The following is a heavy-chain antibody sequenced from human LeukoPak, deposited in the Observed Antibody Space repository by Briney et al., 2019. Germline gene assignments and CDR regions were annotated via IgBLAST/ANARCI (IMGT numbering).Heavy chain of an antibody. V-gene: IGHV4-31*03. Sequence: SSETLSLTCTVSGGSISSGGYYWSWIRQHPGKGLEWIGYIYYSGSTYYNPSLKSRVTISVDTSKNQFSLKLSSVTAADTAVYYCARVVISWFDPWGQGTLVTVSS. CDR3: ARVVISWFDP. CDR2: IYYSGST. D-gene: IGHD3-22*01. J-gene: IGHJ5*02. CDR1: GGSISSGGYY.